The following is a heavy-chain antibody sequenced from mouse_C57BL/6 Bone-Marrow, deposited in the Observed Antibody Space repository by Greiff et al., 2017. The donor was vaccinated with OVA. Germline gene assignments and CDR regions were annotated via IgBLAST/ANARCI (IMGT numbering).Heavy chain of an antibody. CDR2: ISDGGSYT. J-gene: IGHJ3*01. CDR3: ARSNLFAY. D-gene: IGHD4-1*01. V-gene: IGHV5-4*03. Sequence: EVKLMESGGGLVKPGGSLKLSCAASGFTFSSYAMSWVRQTPEKRLEWVATISDGGSYTYYPDNVKGRFTISRDNAKNNLYLQMSHLKSEDTAMYYCARSNLFAYWGQGTLVTVSA. CDR1: GFTFSSYA.